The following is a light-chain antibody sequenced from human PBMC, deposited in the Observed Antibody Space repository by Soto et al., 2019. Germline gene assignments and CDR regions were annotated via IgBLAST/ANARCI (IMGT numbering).Light chain of an antibody. Sequence: EIVLTQSPGTLSLSPRERATLSCRASQSVSSSYLAWYQQKPGQAPRLLINGASSRATGIPDRFSGSGSGTDFPLTISRLEPEDFAVYYCQQYDTSPPSTFGQGTRLEIK. CDR2: GAS. CDR1: QSVSSSY. V-gene: IGKV3-20*01. J-gene: IGKJ5*01. CDR3: QQYDTSPPST.